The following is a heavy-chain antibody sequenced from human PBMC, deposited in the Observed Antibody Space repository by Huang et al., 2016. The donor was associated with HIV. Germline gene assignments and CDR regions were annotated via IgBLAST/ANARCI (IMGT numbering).Heavy chain of an antibody. V-gene: IGHV5-51*03. CDR2: IFPDDSDT. CDR1: GYSFGSYW. J-gene: IGHJ4*02. Sequence: VQLVRSGAKVKRPGESLKISCRGFGYSFGSYWIAWVRQMPGKGLEWMGIIFPDDSDTTYSPSFEGQVTISADKSIGTAYLQGSSLKASDTAMYYCARRFSSSSGYFDYWGQGSLVTVSS. D-gene: IGHD6-6*01. CDR3: ARRFSSSSGYFDY.